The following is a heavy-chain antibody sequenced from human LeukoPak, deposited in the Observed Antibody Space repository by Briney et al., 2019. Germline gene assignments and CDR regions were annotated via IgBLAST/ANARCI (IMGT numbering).Heavy chain of an antibody. Sequence: PGRSLRLSCAASGFTFSSYGMHWVRQAPGKGLEWVAVIWYDGSNKYYADSVKGRFTISRDNSKNTLYLQMNSLRAEDTAVYYCARMITMVRGVIINAFDIWGQGTMDTVSS. D-gene: IGHD3-10*01. CDR2: IWYDGSNK. CDR3: ARMITMVRGVIINAFDI. J-gene: IGHJ3*02. V-gene: IGHV3-33*01. CDR1: GFTFSSYG.